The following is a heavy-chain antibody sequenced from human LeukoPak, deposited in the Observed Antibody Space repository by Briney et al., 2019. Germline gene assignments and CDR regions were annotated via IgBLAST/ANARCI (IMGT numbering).Heavy chain of an antibody. J-gene: IGHJ4*02. D-gene: IGHD6-13*01. Sequence: SETLSLTCTVSGYSISSGYCWGWIRQPPGKGLEWIGEILHTGPTNFNPSLKSRVTISVDTSKNQFSLKLRSVTAADTAVYYCARVMTGYPGVYWGQGTLVTVSS. V-gene: IGHV4-38-2*02. CDR2: ILHTGPT. CDR3: ARVMTGYPGVY. CDR1: GYSISSGYC.